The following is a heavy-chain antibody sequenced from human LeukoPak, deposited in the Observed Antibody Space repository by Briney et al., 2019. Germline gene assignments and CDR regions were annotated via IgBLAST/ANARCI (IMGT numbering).Heavy chain of an antibody. CDR3: ARAHSGLYLDS. J-gene: IGHJ4*02. Sequence: PSETLSLTCAVYGGSFSGYYWSWIRQPAGQGLEYIGRIHTTGYTNYKPSLKSRVTMSVDSSKNQFSLTLRSVTATDTAIYYCARAHSGLYLDSWGQGTLVTVSS. D-gene: IGHD2-15*01. CDR2: IHTTGYT. CDR1: GGSFSGYY. V-gene: IGHV4-59*10.